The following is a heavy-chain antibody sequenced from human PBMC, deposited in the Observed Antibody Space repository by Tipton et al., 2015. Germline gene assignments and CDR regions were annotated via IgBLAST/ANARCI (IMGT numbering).Heavy chain of an antibody. D-gene: IGHD3-10*01. CDR3: AGGYYGSGSYSPGDWFDP. CDR2: IYSGGST. V-gene: IGHV3-53*01. CDR1: GFTVSSNY. J-gene: IGHJ5*02. Sequence: GSLRLSCAASGFTVSSNYMSWVRQAPGKGLEWVSVIYSGGSTYYADSVKGRFTISRDNAQNSLFLQMNSLRAEDTAVYYCAGGYYGSGSYSPGDWFDPWGRGTLVTVSS.